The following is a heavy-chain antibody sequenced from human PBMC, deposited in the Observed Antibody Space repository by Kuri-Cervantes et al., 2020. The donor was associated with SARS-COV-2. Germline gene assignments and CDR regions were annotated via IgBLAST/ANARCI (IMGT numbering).Heavy chain of an antibody. J-gene: IGHJ4*02. CDR2: ISGSGGST. D-gene: IGHD4-17*01. Sequence: GGSLRLSCAASGFSFSTDWMTWVRQAPGKGLEWVSAISGSGGSTYYADSVKGRFTISRDNSKNTLYLQMDSLRAEDTAVYYCAKLGSRRHYEDWGQGTLVTVSS. V-gene: IGHV3-23*01. CDR1: GFSFSTDW. CDR3: AKLGSRRHYED.